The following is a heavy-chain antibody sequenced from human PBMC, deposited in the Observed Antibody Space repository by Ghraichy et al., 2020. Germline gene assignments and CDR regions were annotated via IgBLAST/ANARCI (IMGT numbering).Heavy chain of an antibody. CDR3: ARRAVPVGELESLLDY. D-gene: IGHD1-26*01. CDR1: GGSISSSNW. CDR2: IYHSGST. V-gene: IGHV4-4*02. J-gene: IGHJ4*02. Sequence: SETLSLTCAVSGGSISSSNWWSWVRQPPGKGLEWIGEIYHSGSTNYNPSLKSRVTISVDKSKNQFSLKLSSVTAADTAVYYCARRAVPVGELESLLDYWGQGTLVTVSS.